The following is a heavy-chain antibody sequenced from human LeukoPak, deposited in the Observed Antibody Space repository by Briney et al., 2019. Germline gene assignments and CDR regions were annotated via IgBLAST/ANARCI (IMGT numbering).Heavy chain of an antibody. V-gene: IGHV3-21*01. CDR3: ARVNVLLWFGESSNTYYFDY. Sequence: GALRLSCAASGFTFSSYWMHWVRQAPGKGLEWVSPISSSSSYIYYADSVKGRFTISRDNAKNSLYLQMNSLRAEDTAVYYCARVNVLLWFGESSNTYYFDYWGQGTLVTVSS. D-gene: IGHD3-10*01. CDR2: ISSSSSYI. J-gene: IGHJ4*02. CDR1: GFTFSSYW.